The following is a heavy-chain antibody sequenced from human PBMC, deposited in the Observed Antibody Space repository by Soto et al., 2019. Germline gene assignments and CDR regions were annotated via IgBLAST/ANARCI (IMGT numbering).Heavy chain of an antibody. V-gene: IGHV1-18*01. J-gene: IGHJ4*02. CDR3: ARDLGVGAASDY. CDR2: ISAYNGNT. CDR1: GYTFTSYG. Sequence: ASVKVSCKASGYTFTSYGISWVRQAPGQGLEWMGWISAYNGNTNYAQKLQGRVTITRDTSASTAYMELSSLRSEDTAVYYCARDLGVGAASDYWGQGTLVTVSS. D-gene: IGHD1-26*01.